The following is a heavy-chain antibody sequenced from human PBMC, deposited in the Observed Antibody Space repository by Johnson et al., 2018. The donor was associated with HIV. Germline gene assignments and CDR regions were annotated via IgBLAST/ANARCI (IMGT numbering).Heavy chain of an antibody. D-gene: IGHD3-22*01. V-gene: IGHV3-23*04. J-gene: IGHJ3*02. CDR2: ISGSGGST. CDR1: GFTFSSYA. CDR3: ARGRYCDSSGDAIAI. Sequence: VQLVESGGGVVQPGRSLRLSCAASGFTFSSYAMSWFRQAPGKGLEWVSAISGSGGSTYYADSVKGRFTISRDNSKNTLYLQMNSLRAEDTAVYYCARGRYCDSSGDAIAIWGQGTMVSVSS.